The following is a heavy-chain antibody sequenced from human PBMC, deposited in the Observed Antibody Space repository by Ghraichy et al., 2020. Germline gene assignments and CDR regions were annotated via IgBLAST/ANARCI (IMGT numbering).Heavy chain of an antibody. CDR2: IYYSGST. CDR3: ASLRWDTSKTFDN. V-gene: IGHV4-39*01. CDR1: GTSISSSNYY. Sequence: ESLNISCTVSGTSISSSNYYWGWIRQPPGKGLEWIGSIYYSGSTDYKASLESRVTISVDTSKNQSSLRLSSVTAADTAMYYCASLRWDTSKTFDNWGQGTLVTVSS. J-gene: IGHJ4*02. D-gene: IGHD4-23*01.